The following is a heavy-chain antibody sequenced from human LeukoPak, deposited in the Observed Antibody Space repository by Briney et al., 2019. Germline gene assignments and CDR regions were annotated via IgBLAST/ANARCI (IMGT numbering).Heavy chain of an antibody. CDR3: ASEYYYDSSGYYYSPPEYYFDY. D-gene: IGHD3-22*01. V-gene: IGHV3-21*05. Sequence: GGSLRLSCAASGFTFNKHGMHWVRQAPGKGLEWFSFIRNDGNDKYYADSVKGRFTISRDNAKNSLYLQMNSLRAEDTAVYYCASEYYYDSSGYYYSPPEYYFDYWGQGTLVTVSS. J-gene: IGHJ4*02. CDR1: GFTFNKHG. CDR2: IRNDGNDK.